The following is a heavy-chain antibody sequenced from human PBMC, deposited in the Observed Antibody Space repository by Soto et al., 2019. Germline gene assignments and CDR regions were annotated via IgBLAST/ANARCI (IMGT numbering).Heavy chain of an antibody. Sequence: GVSLRLSCAASGFPFSSYVMSWVRQAPGKGLEWVSGISGGGSNTFYADYVKGRFTISRDNSKNTLLLQMNSLGAEDTAVYYCAKDSNKYSSSLRGRYFDYWGQGIGVTVSS. CDR1: GFPFSSYV. J-gene: IGHJ4*02. CDR2: ISGGGSNT. CDR3: AKDSNKYSSSLRGRYFDY. V-gene: IGHV3-23*01. D-gene: IGHD4-4*01.